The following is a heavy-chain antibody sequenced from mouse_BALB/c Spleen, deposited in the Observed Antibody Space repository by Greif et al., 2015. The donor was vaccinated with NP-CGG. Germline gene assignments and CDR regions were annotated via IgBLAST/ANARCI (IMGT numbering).Heavy chain of an antibody. V-gene: IGHV1-7*01. J-gene: IGHJ2*01. CDR3: ARRDGNYYFDY. Sequence: QVQLQQSGAELAKPGASVKMSCKASGYTFTSYWMHWVKQRPGQGLEWIGYINPSTGYTEYNQKFKDKATLTADKSSSTAYRQLSSLTSEDSAVYYGARRDGNYYFDYWGQGTTLTVSS. CDR2: INPSTGYT. D-gene: IGHD2-1*01. CDR1: GYTFTSYW.